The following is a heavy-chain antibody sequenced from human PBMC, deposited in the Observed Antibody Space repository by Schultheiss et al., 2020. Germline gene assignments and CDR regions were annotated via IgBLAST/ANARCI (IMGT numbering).Heavy chain of an antibody. V-gene: IGHV3-66*01. CDR1: GFTVSSNY. CDR2: IYSGGST. CDR3: AIHPPIWLRLGELSGRDWFDP. J-gene: IGHJ5*02. Sequence: GGSLRLSCAASGFTVSSNYMSWVRQAPGKGLEWVSVIYSGGSTYYADSVKGRFTISRDNSKNTLYLQMNSLRAEDTAVYYCAIHPPIWLRLGELSGRDWFDPWGQGTLVTVSS. D-gene: IGHD3-16*02.